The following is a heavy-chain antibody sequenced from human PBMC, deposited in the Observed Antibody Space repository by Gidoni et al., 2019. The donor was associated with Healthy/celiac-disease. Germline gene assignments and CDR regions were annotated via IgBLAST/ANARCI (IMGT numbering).Heavy chain of an antibody. J-gene: IGHJ4*02. CDR2: ISGSGGST. V-gene: IGHV3-23*01. CDR3: AKDLSRRSGFDY. CDR1: GFTFSRYA. Sequence: EVQLLESGGGLVQPGGSLRLSCAASGFTFSRYAMSWVRRGPGKGLEWVSAISGSGGSTYYADSVKGRFTISRDNSKNTLYLQMNSLRAEDTAVYYCAKDLSRRSGFDYWGQGTLVTVSS.